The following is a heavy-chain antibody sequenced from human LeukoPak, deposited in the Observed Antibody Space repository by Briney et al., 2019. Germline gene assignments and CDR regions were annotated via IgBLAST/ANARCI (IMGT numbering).Heavy chain of an antibody. V-gene: IGHV3-23*01. CDR1: GFTFGSYA. D-gene: IGHD3-10*01. J-gene: IGHJ5*02. Sequence: GGSLRLSCAASGFTFGSYAMSWVRQAPGKGLEWVSAISGSGGSTYYADSVKGRFTISRDNSKNTLYLQMNSLRAEDTAVYYYAKFLGVSVWYGISGPWGQGTLVTVSS. CDR2: ISGSGGST. CDR3: AKFLGVSVWYGISGP.